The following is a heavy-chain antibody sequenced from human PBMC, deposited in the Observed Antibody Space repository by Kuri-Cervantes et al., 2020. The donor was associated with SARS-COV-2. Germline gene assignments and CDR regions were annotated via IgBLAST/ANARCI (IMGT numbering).Heavy chain of an antibody. J-gene: IGHJ2*01. CDR3: ARVRDDFWRGYLFDL. D-gene: IGHD3-3*01. CDR2: IYYSGST. CDR1: GGSISSYY. V-gene: IGHV4-59*01. Sequence: SETLSLTCTVSGGSISSYYWSWIRQPPGKGLEWIGYIYYSGSTNYNPSLKSRVTISVDTSKNQFSLKLSSVTAADTAVYYCARVRDDFWRGYLFDLWGRGTLVTVSS.